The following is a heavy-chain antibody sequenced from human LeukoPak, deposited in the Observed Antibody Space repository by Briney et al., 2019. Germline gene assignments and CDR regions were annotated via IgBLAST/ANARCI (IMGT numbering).Heavy chain of an antibody. CDR2: IRDRT. J-gene: IGHJ3*01. Sequence: GRSLRLSCAASGFTFSTYAMTWVRQAPGKGLEWVSSIRDRTYYADSAKGRFTISRDDSRNTLYLQMNSLGAEDTAVYYCAKSWRFFDLWGQGTTVTVSS. CDR1: GFTFSTYA. V-gene: IGHV3-23*01. D-gene: IGHD6-13*01. CDR3: AKSWRFFDL.